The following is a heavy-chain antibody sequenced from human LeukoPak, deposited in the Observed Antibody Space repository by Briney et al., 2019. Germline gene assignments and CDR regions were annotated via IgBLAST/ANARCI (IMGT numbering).Heavy chain of an antibody. J-gene: IGHJ4*02. V-gene: IGHV1-18*01. CDR3: ARGSSGWLAIDY. CDR2: INSYNGNT. Sequence: ASVKVSCKASGYTFTSHGISWVRQAPGLGLEWMGWINSYNGNTKYAQKLQGRVTMTTDTSTSTAYMELRSLRSDDTAVYYCARGSSGWLAIDYWGQGTLVTVSS. D-gene: IGHD6-19*01. CDR1: GYTFTSHG.